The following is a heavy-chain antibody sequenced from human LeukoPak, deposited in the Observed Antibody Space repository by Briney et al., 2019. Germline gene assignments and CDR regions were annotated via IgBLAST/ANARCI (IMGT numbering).Heavy chain of an antibody. V-gene: IGHV4-59*01. CDR1: GGSISSYY. CDR3: ARHSRSWYGPFDY. Sequence: SETLSLTCTVSGGSISSYYWSWIRQPPGKGLEWIGNIYYSGSTNYNPSLKSRVTISVDTSKNQFSLKLSSVTAADTAVYYCARHSRSWYGPFDYWGQGTLVTVSS. J-gene: IGHJ4*02. CDR2: IYYSGST. D-gene: IGHD6-13*01.